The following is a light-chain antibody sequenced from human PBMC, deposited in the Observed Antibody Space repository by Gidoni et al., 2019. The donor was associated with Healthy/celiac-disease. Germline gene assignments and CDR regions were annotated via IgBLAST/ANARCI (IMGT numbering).Light chain of an antibody. J-gene: IGLJ2*01. CDR2: DVS. V-gene: IGLV2-14*01. CDR3: SSYTSSSTLV. Sequence: QSALTQPAAGSGSPGQSITISCTGTSSDVGGYNYVSWYQQHPGKAPKLMIYDVSNRSSGVSNRFSCSKSGNTASLTISGLQAEDEADYYCSSYTSSSTLVFGGGTKLTVL. CDR1: SSDVGGYNY.